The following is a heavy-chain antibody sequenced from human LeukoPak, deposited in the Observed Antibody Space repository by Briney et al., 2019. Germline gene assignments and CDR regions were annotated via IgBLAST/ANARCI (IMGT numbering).Heavy chain of an antibody. J-gene: IGHJ2*01. D-gene: IGHD6-13*01. CDR1: GYTFTSYG. V-gene: IGHV1-69*04. Sequence: AASVKVSCRASGYTFTSYGISWVRQAPGQGLEWMGRIIPILGIANYAQKFQGRVTITADNSTSTAYMELSSLRSEDTAVYYCARASRRYSSSWLNWYFDLWGRGTLVTVSS. CDR3: ARASRRYSSSWLNWYFDL. CDR2: IIPILGIA.